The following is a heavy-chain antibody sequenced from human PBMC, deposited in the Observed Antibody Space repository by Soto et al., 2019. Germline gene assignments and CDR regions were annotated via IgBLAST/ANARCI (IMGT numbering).Heavy chain of an antibody. CDR1: AFTCSCYA. J-gene: IGHJ4*02. CDR2: ISGSGGST. Sequence: GGSLRPSCAASAFTCSCYAMSWVRQAPGKGLEWVSAISGSGGSTYYADSVKGRFTISRDNSKNTLYLQMNSLRAEDTAVYYCAKDFSGWYELLFDYWGQGTLVTVSS. V-gene: IGHV3-23*01. D-gene: IGHD6-19*01. CDR3: AKDFSGWYELLFDY.